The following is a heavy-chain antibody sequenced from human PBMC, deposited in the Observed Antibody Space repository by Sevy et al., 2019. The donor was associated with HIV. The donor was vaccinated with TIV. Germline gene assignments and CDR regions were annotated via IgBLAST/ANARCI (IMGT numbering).Heavy chain of an antibody. CDR1: GYTFTSYG. CDR2: ISAYNVNT. Sequence: ASVKVSCKASGYTFTSYGISWVRQAPGQGLEWMGWISAYNVNTNYAQKLQGRVTMTTDTSTSTAYMELRSLRSDDTAVYYCARDRGIPAPDTPDYWGQGTLVTVSS. CDR3: ARDRGIPAPDTPDY. J-gene: IGHJ4*02. D-gene: IGHD6-13*01. V-gene: IGHV1-18*01.